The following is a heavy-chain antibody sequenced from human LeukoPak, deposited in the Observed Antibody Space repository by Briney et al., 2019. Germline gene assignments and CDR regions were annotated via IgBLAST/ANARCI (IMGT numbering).Heavy chain of an antibody. D-gene: IGHD6-19*01. CDR2: IIHSGGT. CDR1: GGSFNGYS. V-gene: IGHV4-34*01. J-gene: IGHJ5*02. Sequence: SETLSLTCAVSGGSFNGYSYTWIRQPPGKGLEWIGEIIHSGGTSYNPSLKSRLTISVDTSRKQFSLKLTSVTAADTALYFCARGPLAFRKVAGIFSWGRGTQVTVSS. CDR3: ARGPLAFRKVAGIFS.